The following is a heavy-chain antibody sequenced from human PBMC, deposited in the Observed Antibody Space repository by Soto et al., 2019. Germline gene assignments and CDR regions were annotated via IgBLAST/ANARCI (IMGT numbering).Heavy chain of an antibody. J-gene: IGHJ6*02. Sequence: PGGSLRLSCAASGFTFSSYGMHWVRQAPGKGLEWVAVIWYDGSNKYYADSVKGRFTISRDNSKNTLYLQVNSLRAEDTAVYYCARGAGGMDVWGQGTTVTVSS. V-gene: IGHV3-33*01. CDR2: IWYDGSNK. CDR1: GFTFSSYG. CDR3: ARGAGGMDV. D-gene: IGHD3-10*01.